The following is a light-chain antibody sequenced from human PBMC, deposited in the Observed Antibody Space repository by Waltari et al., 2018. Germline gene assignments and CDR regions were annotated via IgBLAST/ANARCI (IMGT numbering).Light chain of an antibody. CDR3: QQSDSLPLT. Sequence: DIQMTQSPSSLSASVGDRVTITCRASQTINKYLNWYQKKPGRAPKVLISVISYLHTGVPSRFSGSGSGTDFTLTISSLQPDDFATYYCQQSDSLPLTFGGGTKVEIK. CDR2: VIS. J-gene: IGKJ4*01. CDR1: QTINKY. V-gene: IGKV1-39*01.